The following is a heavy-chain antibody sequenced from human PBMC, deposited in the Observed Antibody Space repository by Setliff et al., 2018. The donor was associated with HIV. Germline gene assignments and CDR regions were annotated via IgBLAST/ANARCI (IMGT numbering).Heavy chain of an antibody. CDR2: INPSGGST. D-gene: IGHD6-19*01. J-gene: IGHJ6*02. CDR3: ARGPYSSGFKTWRDYYYYGMDV. CDR1: GYTFTEYY. V-gene: IGHV1-46*01. Sequence: ASVKVSCKASGYTFTEYYIHWVRQAPGQGLEWMGWINPSGGSTSYAQKFQGRVTMTRDTSTSTVYMELSSLRSEDTAVYYCARGPYSSGFKTWRDYYYYGMDVWGQGTTVTVSS.